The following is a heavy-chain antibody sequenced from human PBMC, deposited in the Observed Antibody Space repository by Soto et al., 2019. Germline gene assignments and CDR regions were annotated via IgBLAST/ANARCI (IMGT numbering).Heavy chain of an antibody. CDR3: AKSLSSYDFWSGYYAFDI. V-gene: IGHV3-23*01. J-gene: IGHJ3*02. D-gene: IGHD3-3*01. CDR1: GFTFSSYA. Sequence: GGSLRLSCAASGFTFSSYAMSWVRQAPGKGLEWVSAISGSGGSTYYADSVKGRFTISRDNSKNTLYLQMNSLRAEDTAVYYCAKSLSSYDFWSGYYAFDIWGQGTMVTVSS. CDR2: ISGSGGST.